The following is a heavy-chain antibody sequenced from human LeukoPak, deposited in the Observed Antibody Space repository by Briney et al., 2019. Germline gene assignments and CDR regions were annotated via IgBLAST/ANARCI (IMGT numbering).Heavy chain of an antibody. J-gene: IGHJ6*03. CDR3: AGRIGATLSYYDYMDV. CDR1: GGSISSGSYY. CDR2: IYTSGST. V-gene: IGHV4-61*02. D-gene: IGHD2-15*01. Sequence: PSKTLSLTCTVSGGSISSGSYYWSWIRQPAGKGLEWIGRIYTSGSTNYNPSLKSRVTISVDTSKNQFSLKLSSVTAADTAVYYCAGRIGATLSYYDYMDVWGKGTTVSISS.